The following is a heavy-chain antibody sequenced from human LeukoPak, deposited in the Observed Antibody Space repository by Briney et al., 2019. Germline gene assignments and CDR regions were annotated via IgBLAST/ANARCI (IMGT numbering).Heavy chain of an antibody. CDR2: IRFDGTKE. Sequence: GGSLRLSCEASGFTFTSYGMHWVRQAPGKGLEWVAFIRFDGTKEFYADSMKGRFTISRDNSRNTLFLQLNSLRPDDTAIYYCAKGFRGRYGSSPDYYYYMGVWGKGTTVTVSS. J-gene: IGHJ6*03. D-gene: IGHD3-9*01. CDR1: GFTFTSYG. CDR3: AKGFRGRYGSSPDYYYYMGV. V-gene: IGHV3-30*02.